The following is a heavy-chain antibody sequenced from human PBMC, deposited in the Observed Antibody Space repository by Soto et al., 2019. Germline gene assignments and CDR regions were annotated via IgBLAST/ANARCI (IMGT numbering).Heavy chain of an antibody. Sequence: PGGSLRLSCAASGFTFSSYGMHWVRQAPGKGLEWVAVIWYDGSNKYYADSVKGRFTISRDNSKNTLYLQMNSLRAEDTAVYYCARDVGGLAGWYYGMDVWGQGTTVTVSS. CDR3: ARDVGGLAGWYYGMDV. J-gene: IGHJ6*02. CDR1: GFTFSSYG. D-gene: IGHD6-19*01. CDR2: IWYDGSNK. V-gene: IGHV3-33*01.